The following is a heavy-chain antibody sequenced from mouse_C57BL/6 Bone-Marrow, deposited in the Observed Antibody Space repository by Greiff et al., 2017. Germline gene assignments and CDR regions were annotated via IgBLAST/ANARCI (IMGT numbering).Heavy chain of an antibody. J-gene: IGHJ3*01. V-gene: IGHV1-72*01. CDR3: ARGLYSAY. CDR2: IDPNSGGT. D-gene: IGHD2-1*01. CDR1: GYTFTSYW. Sequence: QVQLKQPGAELVKPGASVKLSCKASGYTFTSYWMHWVKQRPGRGLAWLGRIDPNSGGTKDKEKFKSKATLTVDKPPGATYMQLSSLTSEDAAVYYCARGLYSAYWGQGTLVTVSA.